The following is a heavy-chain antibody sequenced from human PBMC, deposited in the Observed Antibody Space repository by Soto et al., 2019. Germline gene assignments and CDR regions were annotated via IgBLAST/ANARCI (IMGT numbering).Heavy chain of an antibody. J-gene: IGHJ6*02. V-gene: IGHV3-30-3*01. Sequence: GSLRLSCAASGFTFSIYAMHLVRQAPGKGLEWVAVISYDGSNKYYADSVKGRFTISRDNSKNTLYLQMNSLRAEDTAVYYCARAEGGLDVWGQGTTVTVSS. CDR3: ARAEGGLDV. D-gene: IGHD1-26*01. CDR1: GFTFSIYA. CDR2: ISYDGSNK.